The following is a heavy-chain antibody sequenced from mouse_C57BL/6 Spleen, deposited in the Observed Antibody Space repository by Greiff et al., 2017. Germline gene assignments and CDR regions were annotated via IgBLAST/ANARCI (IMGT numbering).Heavy chain of an antibody. Sequence: QVQLKESGAELARPGASVKLSCKASGYTFTSYGISWVKQRTGQGLEWIGEIYPRSGNTYYNEKFKGKATLTADKSSSTAYMELRSLTSEDSAVYFCAREIYSNYEDYAMDYWGQGTSVTVSS. D-gene: IGHD2-5*01. J-gene: IGHJ4*01. CDR3: AREIYSNYEDYAMDY. V-gene: IGHV1-81*01. CDR2: IYPRSGNT. CDR1: GYTFTSYG.